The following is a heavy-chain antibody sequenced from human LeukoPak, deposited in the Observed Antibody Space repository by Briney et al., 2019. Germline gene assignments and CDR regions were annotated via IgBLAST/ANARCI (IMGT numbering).Heavy chain of an antibody. CDR1: GFTFSNYA. CDR2: ISGSGGDT. CDR3: AKRSTENYYPYFDY. V-gene: IGHV3-23*01. D-gene: IGHD3-10*01. J-gene: IGHJ4*02. Sequence: AGGSLRLSCAASGFTFSNYAMNWVRQAPGKGLEWVSSISGSGGDTHYADSVKGRFTISRDNSKNTLYLQMNSLRAEGTAVYYCAKRSTENYYPYFDYWGQGTLVTVSS.